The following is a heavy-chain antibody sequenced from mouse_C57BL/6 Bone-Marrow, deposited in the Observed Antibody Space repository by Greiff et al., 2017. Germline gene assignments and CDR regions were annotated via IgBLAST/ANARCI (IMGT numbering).Heavy chain of an antibody. CDR3: ARDALTRAMDY. J-gene: IGHJ4*01. D-gene: IGHD1-3*01. CDR2: SRNKANDYTT. CDR1: GFTFSDFY. V-gene: IGHV7-1*01. Sequence: EVKVVESGGGLVQSGRSLRLSCATSGFTFSDFYMEWVRQAPGKGLEWIAASRNKANDYTTEYSASVKGRFIVSRDTSQSILYLQMNALRAEDTAIYYCARDALTRAMDYWGQGTSVTVSS.